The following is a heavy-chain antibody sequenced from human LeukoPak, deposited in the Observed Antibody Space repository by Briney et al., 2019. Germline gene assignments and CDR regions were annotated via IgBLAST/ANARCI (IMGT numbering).Heavy chain of an antibody. CDR1: GGTISSYA. Sequence: WASVKVSCKASGGTISSYAISWVRQDPGQGLEWMGRIIPILGIANYAQKCQGRVTISADKSTSTAYMELSSLRSEDTAVYYCATGIVVVSADLVYGMDVWGQGATVTVSS. CDR3: ATGIVVVSADLVYGMDV. D-gene: IGHD2-2*01. J-gene: IGHJ6*02. V-gene: IGHV1-69*04. CDR2: IIPILGIA.